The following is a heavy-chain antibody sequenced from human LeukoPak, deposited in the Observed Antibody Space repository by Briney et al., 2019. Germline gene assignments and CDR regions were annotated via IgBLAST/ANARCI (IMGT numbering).Heavy chain of an antibody. V-gene: IGHV1-2*06. Sequence: ASVKVSCKASGYTFTGYYMHWVRQAPGQGLEWMGRINPNSGGTNYAQKFQGRVTMTRDTSISTAYMELSRLRSDDTAVYYCARDRDYYDSTYDAFDIWGQGTMVTVSS. CDR3: ARDRDYYDSTYDAFDI. J-gene: IGHJ3*02. D-gene: IGHD3-22*01. CDR1: GYTFTGYY. CDR2: INPNSGGT.